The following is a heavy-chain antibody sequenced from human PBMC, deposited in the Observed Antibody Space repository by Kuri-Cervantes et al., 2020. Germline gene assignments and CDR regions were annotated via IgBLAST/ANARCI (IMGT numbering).Heavy chain of an antibody. CDR2: ISYDGSNK. CDR1: GFTFSSYA. D-gene: IGHD3-3*01. CDR3: ADERYDTGDY. V-gene: IGHV3-30-3*01. J-gene: IGHJ4*02. Sequence: GESLKISCAASGFTFSSYAMHWVRQAPGKGLEWVAVISYDGSNKYYADSVKGRFTISRDNSKNTLYLQMNSLRAEDTAVYYCADERYDTGDYWGQGTLVTVSS.